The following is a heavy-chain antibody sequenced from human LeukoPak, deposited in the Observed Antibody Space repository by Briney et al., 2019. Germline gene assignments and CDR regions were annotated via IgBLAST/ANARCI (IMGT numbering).Heavy chain of an antibody. J-gene: IGHJ4*02. CDR2: INPNTGAT. Sequence: ASVKVSCKPSGYTFTGYYLHWVRQAPGQGLEWMGWINPNTGATIYAEKFQGRVTMTRDTPIDTAYMEMRSLRSDGTAVYYCARDRVGSGWPRPWYFEFWGQGTLITVSS. CDR1: GYTFTGYY. V-gene: IGHV1-2*02. CDR3: ARDRVGSGWPRPWYFEF. D-gene: IGHD6-19*01.